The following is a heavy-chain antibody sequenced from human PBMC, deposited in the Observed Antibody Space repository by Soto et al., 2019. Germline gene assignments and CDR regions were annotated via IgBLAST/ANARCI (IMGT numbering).Heavy chain of an antibody. CDR1: GDSFSTLG. CDR2: IIPMFGKG. V-gene: IGHV1-69*06. Sequence: QVQLVQSGAEVSKPGSSVQVSCKASGDSFSTLGINWVRQAPGQGLEWMGGIIPMFGKGRYAQRFQGRATLTADKSTSTAYMELSSLRSDDTAVYYCATAHSSGWYFFDSWGQGSLVTVSS. J-gene: IGHJ4*02. D-gene: IGHD6-19*01. CDR3: ATAHSSGWYFFDS.